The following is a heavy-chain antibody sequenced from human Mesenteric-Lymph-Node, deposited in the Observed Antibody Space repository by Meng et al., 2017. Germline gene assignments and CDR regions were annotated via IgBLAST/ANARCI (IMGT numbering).Heavy chain of an antibody. CDR3: TRDDGYNDY. CDR2: FDAENDET. D-gene: IGHD5-24*01. Sequence: ASVKVSCKVSGYTLTELSMHWVRQAPGKGLQWMGGFDAENDETIYAQKFQGRVTMTEDTSIGTAYMELSSLRSEDTAVYYCTRDDGYNDYWGQGTLVTVSS. CDR1: GYTLTELS. V-gene: IGHV1-24*01. J-gene: IGHJ4*02.